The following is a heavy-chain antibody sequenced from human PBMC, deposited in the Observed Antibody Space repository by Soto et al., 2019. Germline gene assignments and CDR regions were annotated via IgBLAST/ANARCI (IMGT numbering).Heavy chain of an antibody. J-gene: IGHJ6*02. Sequence: QVQLVQSGAEMRKPGSSLRGSCKASGGTFSDFAFSWVRQAPGQGLEWRGGIVPRFGSPNYAQKFGGRVTITADTSTSTVYMELSSLRFDDTAVYFCARDRIQLRLGKYSFNAMDVWGQGTTITVSS. CDR2: IVPRFGSP. V-gene: IGHV1-69*06. CDR3: ARDRIQLRLGKYSFNAMDV. D-gene: IGHD3-16*01. CDR1: GGTFSDFA.